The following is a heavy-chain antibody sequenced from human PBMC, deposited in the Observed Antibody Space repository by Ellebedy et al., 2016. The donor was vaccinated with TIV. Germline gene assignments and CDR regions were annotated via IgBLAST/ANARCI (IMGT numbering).Heavy chain of an antibody. Sequence: AASVKVSCKASGGTFNNDIINWVRQAPGQGLEWMGGIIPILGLTNSAQKFQDRVTITADKSTSTAYMQLNSLTSEYTAIYYCARQSTYTYYMTPYVSWGQGTLVTVSS. CDR2: IIPILGLT. D-gene: IGHD3-22*01. V-gene: IGHV1-69*10. CDR3: ARQSTYTYYMTPYVS. CDR1: GGTFNNDI. J-gene: IGHJ5*02.